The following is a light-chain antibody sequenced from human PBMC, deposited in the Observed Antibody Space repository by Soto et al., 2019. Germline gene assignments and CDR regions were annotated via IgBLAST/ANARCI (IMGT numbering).Light chain of an antibody. V-gene: IGKV3-20*01. CDR3: QQYGSSPPAYT. CDR2: GAS. J-gene: IGKJ2*01. Sequence: EIVLTQSPGTLSLSPGERATLSCRASQSVSNNYLAWYQQKPGQAPRLLIYGASSRATGIPDRFSGSGSGTDFTLTISRLEPEDFAVYYCQQYGSSPPAYTFGQGTKLEI. CDR1: QSVSNNY.